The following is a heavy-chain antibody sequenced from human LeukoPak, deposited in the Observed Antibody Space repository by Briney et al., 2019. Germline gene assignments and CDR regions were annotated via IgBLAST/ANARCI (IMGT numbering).Heavy chain of an antibody. CDR1: GFTFSSYE. D-gene: IGHD2-2*01. V-gene: IGHV3-21*01. Sequence: PGGSLRLSCAASGFTFSSYEMNWVRQAPGKGLEWVSSISSSSSYIYYADSVKGRFTISRDNAKNSLYLQMNSLRAEDTAVYYCARGLGIVVVPAAGYYYMDVWGKGTTVTISS. J-gene: IGHJ6*03. CDR2: ISSSSSYI. CDR3: ARGLGIVVVPAAGYYYMDV.